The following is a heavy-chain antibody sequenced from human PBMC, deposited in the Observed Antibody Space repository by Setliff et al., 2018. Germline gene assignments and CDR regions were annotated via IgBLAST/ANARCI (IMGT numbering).Heavy chain of an antibody. V-gene: IGHV1-18*01. Sequence: ASVKVSCKASGGTFSSQGISWVRQAPGQGLEWMGWISAYNGDTKSAQKFQGRLTMTRDTSISTAYMELSSLRSDDTAVYYCARQPMDTIMVTFDYWGQGILVTVSS. J-gene: IGHJ4*02. CDR3: ARQPMDTIMVTFDY. CDR1: GGTFSSQG. CDR2: ISAYNGDT. D-gene: IGHD5-12*01.